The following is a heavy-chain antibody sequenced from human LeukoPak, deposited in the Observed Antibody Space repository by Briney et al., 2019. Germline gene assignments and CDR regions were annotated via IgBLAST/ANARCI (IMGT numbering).Heavy chain of an antibody. CDR3: ATDQRGAGLGFRYVSGSYNGMDV. CDR1: GYTLTELS. J-gene: IGHJ6*02. Sequence: GASVKVSCKVSGYTLTELSMHWVRQAPGKGLEWMGGFDPGDGETLYAQKFQGRVTMTEDTSTDTAYMELTSLRSEDTAVYYCATDQRGAGLGFRYVSGSYNGMDVWGQGTTVTVSS. D-gene: IGHD3-10*01. V-gene: IGHV1-24*01. CDR2: FDPGDGET.